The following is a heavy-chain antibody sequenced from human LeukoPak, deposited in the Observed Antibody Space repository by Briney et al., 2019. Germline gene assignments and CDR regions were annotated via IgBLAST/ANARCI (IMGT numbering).Heavy chain of an antibody. Sequence: ASVKVSCKASGYTFTSYAMNWVRQAPGQGLEWMGWISVYNGNTKYVQKFQGRVTMTTDTSTRTAYMELRSLRSDDTAVYYCARHTGSLYDFWSGYIDYWGQGTLVTVSS. V-gene: IGHV1-18*01. CDR1: GYTFTSYA. CDR3: ARHTGSLYDFWSGYIDY. J-gene: IGHJ4*02. D-gene: IGHD3-3*01. CDR2: ISVYNGNT.